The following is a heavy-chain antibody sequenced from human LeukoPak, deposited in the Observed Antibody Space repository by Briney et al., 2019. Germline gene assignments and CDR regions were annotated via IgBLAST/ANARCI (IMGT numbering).Heavy chain of an antibody. CDR2: ISSSGSTI. D-gene: IGHD3-9*01. V-gene: IGHV3-48*03. CDR3: AREYDIFDY. J-gene: IGHJ4*02. CDR1: GFTFSSYE. Sequence: GSLRLSCAASGFTFSSYEMNWVRQAPGKGLEWASYISSSGSTIYYADSVKGRFTISRDNAKNSLYLQMNSLRAEDTAVYYRAREYDIFDYWGQGTLVTVSS.